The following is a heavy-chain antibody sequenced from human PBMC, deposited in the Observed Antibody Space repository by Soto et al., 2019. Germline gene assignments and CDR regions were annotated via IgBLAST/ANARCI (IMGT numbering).Heavy chain of an antibody. CDR3: AGGDCSSTSCYWKVDYYYGMDV. V-gene: IGHV1-46*01. D-gene: IGHD2-2*01. CDR1: GYPFTSYY. CDR2: INPSGGST. Sequence: SVKVSCKASGYPFTSYYMHWVRQAPGQGLEWMGIINPSGGSTSYAQKFQGRVTMTRDTSTSTVYMELSSLRSEDTAVYYCAGGDCSSTSCYWKVDYYYGMDVWGQGTTVTVSS. J-gene: IGHJ6*02.